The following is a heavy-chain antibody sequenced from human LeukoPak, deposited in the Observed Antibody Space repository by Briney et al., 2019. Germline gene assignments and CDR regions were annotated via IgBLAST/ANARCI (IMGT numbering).Heavy chain of an antibody. CDR3: AKATLGYQLLPSEYFQH. V-gene: IGHV3-23*01. CDR1: GFTFSSYA. J-gene: IGHJ1*01. Sequence: GGSLRLSCAASGFTFSSYAMSWVRQAPGKGLEWVSAISGSGGSTYYADSVKGRFTISRDNSKNTLYLQMNSLRAEDTAVYYCAKATLGYQLLPSEYFQHWGQGTLVTVSS. D-gene: IGHD2-2*01. CDR2: ISGSGGST.